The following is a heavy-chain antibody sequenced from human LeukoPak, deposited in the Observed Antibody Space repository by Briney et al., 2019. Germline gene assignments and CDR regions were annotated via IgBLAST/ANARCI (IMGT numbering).Heavy chain of an antibody. D-gene: IGHD3-22*01. Sequence: PGGSLRLSCAASGFTFSSYGMSWVRQAPGKGLEWVSAISGSGGSTYYADSVKGRFTISRDNAKKSLYLQMNSLRAEGTAVYYCARALYDGSGYYSHFDYWGQGTLVTVSS. V-gene: IGHV3-23*01. J-gene: IGHJ4*02. CDR1: GFTFSSYG. CDR3: ARALYDGSGYYSHFDY. CDR2: ISGSGGST.